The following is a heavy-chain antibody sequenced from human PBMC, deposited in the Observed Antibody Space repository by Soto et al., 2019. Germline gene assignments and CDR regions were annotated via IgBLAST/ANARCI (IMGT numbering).Heavy chain of an antibody. Sequence: QVRLVQSGAEVKKPGASVKVSCKDSGYTFTSYGISWERQTLGLGFEWMGWTRAYKGNTNYAQNLQSTVTMTADTSTSPRYMELRGLRTDDTAVYYCASVTYSPPYYSSYGMDAWGQGTTVPVSS. D-gene: IGHD5-18*01. CDR1: GYTFTSYG. V-gene: IGHV1-18*01. CDR2: TRAYKGNT. CDR3: ASVTYSPPYYSSYGMDA. J-gene: IGHJ6*02.